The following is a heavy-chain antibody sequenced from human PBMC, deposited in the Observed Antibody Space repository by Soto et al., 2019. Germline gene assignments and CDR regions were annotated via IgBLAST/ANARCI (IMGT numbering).Heavy chain of an antibody. D-gene: IGHD3-3*01. V-gene: IGHV4-31*03. J-gene: IGHJ6*03. CDR1: GGSISSGGYY. CDR3: ASTIFGVGYYYMDV. CDR2: IYYSGST. Sequence: SETLSLTCTVSGGSISSGGYYWSWIRQHPGKGLEWIGYIYYSGSTYYNPSLKSRVTISVDTSKNQFSLKLSSVTAADTAVYYCASTIFGVGYYYMDVWGKGTTVTVSS.